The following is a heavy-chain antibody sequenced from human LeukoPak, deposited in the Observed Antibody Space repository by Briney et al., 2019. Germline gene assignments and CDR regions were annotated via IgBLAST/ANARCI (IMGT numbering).Heavy chain of an antibody. D-gene: IGHD2-2*01. Sequence: ASVKVSCKASGYTFTSYGISWVRQAPGQGLEWMGWISAYNGNTNYAQKLQGRVTMTTDTSTSTAYMELRSLRSDDTAVYYCARDPYIVVVPAASSYYYGMDVWGQGTTVTVSS. CDR2: ISAYNGNT. CDR3: ARDPYIVVVPAASSYYYGMDV. CDR1: GYTFTSYG. J-gene: IGHJ6*02. V-gene: IGHV1-18*01.